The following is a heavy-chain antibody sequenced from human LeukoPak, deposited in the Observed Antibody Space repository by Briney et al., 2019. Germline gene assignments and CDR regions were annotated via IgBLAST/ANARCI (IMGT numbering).Heavy chain of an antibody. CDR1: GFTFSSYS. V-gene: IGHV3-21*01. CDR2: ISSSSSYI. CDR3: ARDGRSGGSCYSCFDY. Sequence: SGGSLRLSCAASGFTFSSYSMNWVRQAPGKGLEWVSSISSSSSYIYYADSVKGRFTISRDNAKNSLYLQMNSLRAEDTAVYYCARDGRSGGSCYSCFDYWGQGTLVTVSS. D-gene: IGHD2-15*01. J-gene: IGHJ4*02.